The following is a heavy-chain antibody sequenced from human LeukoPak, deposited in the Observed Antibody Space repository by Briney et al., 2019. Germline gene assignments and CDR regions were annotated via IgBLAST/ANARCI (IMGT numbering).Heavy chain of an antibody. CDR1: GGSISSYY. CDR2: IYTSGST. J-gene: IGHJ5*02. Sequence: PSETLSLTCTVSGGSISSYYWSWIRQPPGKGLEWIGYIYTSGSTNYNPSLKSRVTISVDTSKNQFSLKLSSVTAADTAVYYCARRRYSSGWYWSDPWGQGTLVTVSS. V-gene: IGHV4-4*09. CDR3: ARRRYSSGWYWSDP. D-gene: IGHD6-19*01.